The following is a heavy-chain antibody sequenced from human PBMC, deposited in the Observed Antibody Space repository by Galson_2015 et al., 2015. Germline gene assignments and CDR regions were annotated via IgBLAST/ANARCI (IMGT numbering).Heavy chain of an antibody. CDR3: ARPAVAGTDWYFDL. Sequence: SLRLSCAASGFTFSSSWMLWVRQAPGRGLVWVSRLSRDGSSTIYADSVKGRFTISRNNAKNTLYLQMNSLRVEDTAVYYCARPAVAGTDWYFDLWGRGTLVTVSS. D-gene: IGHD6-19*01. V-gene: IGHV3-74*01. CDR1: GFTFSSSW. J-gene: IGHJ2*01. CDR2: LSRDGSST.